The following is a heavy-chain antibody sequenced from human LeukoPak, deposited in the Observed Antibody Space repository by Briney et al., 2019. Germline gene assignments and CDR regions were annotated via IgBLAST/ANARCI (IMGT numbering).Heavy chain of an antibody. CDR3: AREPGFDSSGYLNWFDP. CDR2: ISYSGST. CDR1: GGSISSYY. V-gene: IGHV4-59*01. J-gene: IGHJ5*02. D-gene: IGHD3-22*01. Sequence: PSETLSLTCTVSGGSISSYYWSWIRQPPGKGLEWIACISYSGSTKYNPSLKSRVTISVDTSKNQLSLKLSSVTAADTAVYYCAREPGFDSSGYLNWFDPWGQGTLVAVSS.